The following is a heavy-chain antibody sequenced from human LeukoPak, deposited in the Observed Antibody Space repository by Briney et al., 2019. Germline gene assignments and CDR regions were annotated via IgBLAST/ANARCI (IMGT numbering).Heavy chain of an antibody. CDR1: GFTFSSYA. Sequence: GGSLRFSCAASGFTFSSYAMSWVRQAPGKGLEWVSAISGSGGSTYYADSVEGRFTISRDNSKNTLYLQMNSLRAEDTAVYYCAKVEGYYGSGSYYTDAFDIWGQGTMVTVSS. CDR3: AKVEGYYGSGSYYTDAFDI. CDR2: ISGSGGST. J-gene: IGHJ3*02. V-gene: IGHV3-23*01. D-gene: IGHD3-10*01.